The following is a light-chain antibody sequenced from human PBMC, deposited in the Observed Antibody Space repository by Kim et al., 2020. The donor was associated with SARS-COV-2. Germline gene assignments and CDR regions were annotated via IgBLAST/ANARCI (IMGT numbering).Light chain of an antibody. CDR2: STS. Sequence: PGGTVTIPCASGTGAVPSGYYPNWFQQKPGQAPRALIYSTSKKHSWTPARFSGSLLGDKAALTLSGVQPEDEGDYYCLLHYGGVRVFGGGTQLTVL. CDR3: LLHYGGVRV. J-gene: IGLJ3*02. CDR1: TGAVPSGYY. V-gene: IGLV7-43*01.